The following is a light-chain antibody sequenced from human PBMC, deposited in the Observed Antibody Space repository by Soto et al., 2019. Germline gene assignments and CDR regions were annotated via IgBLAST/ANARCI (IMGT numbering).Light chain of an antibody. J-gene: IGKJ1*01. CDR1: QSVSSSY. Sequence: EIVLTQSPGTLSLSPGERATLSCRASQSVSSSYLAWYQQRPGQAPRLLIYDASSRATGIPDRFSGSGSGTDFALNISRLEPEDVAVYYCQQYGSSPSTFGQGTKVEIK. CDR3: QQYGSSPST. CDR2: DAS. V-gene: IGKV3-20*01.